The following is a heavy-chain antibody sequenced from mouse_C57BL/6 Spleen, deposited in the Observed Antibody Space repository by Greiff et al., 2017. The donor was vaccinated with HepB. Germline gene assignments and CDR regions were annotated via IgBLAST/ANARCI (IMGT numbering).Heavy chain of an antibody. V-gene: IGHV10-1*01. CDR3: VRHANWDGAMDY. CDR2: IRSKSNNYAT. J-gene: IGHJ4*01. Sequence: EVKLQESGGGLVQPKGSLKLSCAASGFSFNTYAMNWVRQAPGKGLEWVARIRSKSNNYATYYADSVKDRFTISRDDSESMLYLQMNNLKTEDTAMYYCVRHANWDGAMDYWGQGTSVTVSS. D-gene: IGHD4-1*01. CDR1: GFSFNTYA.